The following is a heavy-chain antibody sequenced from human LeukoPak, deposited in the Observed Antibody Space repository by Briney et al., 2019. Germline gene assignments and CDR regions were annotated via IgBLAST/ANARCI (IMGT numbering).Heavy chain of an antibody. CDR2: IHYSGST. D-gene: IGHD2-2*03. Sequence: SETLSLTRIVSGGSISSYYWSWIRQPPGKGLEWIGYIHYSGSTDYNPSLKSRVTISVDTSKNQFSLKLSSVTAADTAVYYCARNTGYCSSTSCQNAFDIWGQGTMVTVSS. CDR3: ARNTGYCSSTSCQNAFDI. V-gene: IGHV4-59*01. J-gene: IGHJ3*02. CDR1: GGSISSYY.